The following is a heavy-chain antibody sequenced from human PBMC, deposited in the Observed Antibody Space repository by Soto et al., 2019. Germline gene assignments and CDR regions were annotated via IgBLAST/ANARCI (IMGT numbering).Heavy chain of an antibody. J-gene: IGHJ4*02. D-gene: IGHD2-2*01. CDR1: GFTFSSYG. CDR3: AKDFCPVPTCYDL. CDR2: ISYDGSNK. Sequence: GGSLRLSCAASGFTFSSYGMHWVRQAPGKGLEWVAVISYDGSNKYYADSVKGRFTISRDNSKNTLYLQMNSLRAEDTAVYYRAKDFCPVPTCYDLWGQGVLVTVSS. V-gene: IGHV3-30*18.